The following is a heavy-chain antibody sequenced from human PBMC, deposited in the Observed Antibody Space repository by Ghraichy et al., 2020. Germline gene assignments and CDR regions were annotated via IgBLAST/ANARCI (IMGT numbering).Heavy chain of an antibody. CDR3: VNSYYYDTSGSNWFDP. Sequence: GGSLRLSWTGSGYAFSTVTLSWVRQPPLKGLEYVSAISSNGINTYYADSVKGRFTISRDNSKNTLFLQMSSLRAEDTAVYYCVNSYYYDTSGSNWFDPWGQVFLIIVSP. D-gene: IGHD3-22*01. J-gene: IGHJ5*02. CDR2: ISSNGINT. CDR1: GYAFSTVT. V-gene: IGHV3-64D*06.